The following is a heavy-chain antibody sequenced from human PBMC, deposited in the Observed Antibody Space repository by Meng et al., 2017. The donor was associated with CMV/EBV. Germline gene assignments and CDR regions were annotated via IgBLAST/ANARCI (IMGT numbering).Heavy chain of an antibody. CDR1: GFTFSSYG. CDR3: ARVYYDFWSGYYPYYYYGMDV. Sequence: GESLKISCAASGFTFSSYGMHWVRQAPGKGLEWVANIKQDGSEKYYVDSVKGRFTISRDNAKNSLYLQMNSLRAEDTAVYYCARVYYDFWSGYYPYYYYGMDVWGQGTTVTVSS. CDR2: IKQDGSEK. J-gene: IGHJ6*02. V-gene: IGHV3-7*01. D-gene: IGHD3-3*01.